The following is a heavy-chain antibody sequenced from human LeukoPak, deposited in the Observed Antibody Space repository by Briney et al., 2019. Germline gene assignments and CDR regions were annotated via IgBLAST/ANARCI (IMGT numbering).Heavy chain of an antibody. J-gene: IGHJ4*02. CDR2: INHSGST. D-gene: IGHD3-10*01. V-gene: IGHV4-34*01. CDR3: ARGLAGTFDY. Sequence: SETLSLTCAVYGGSFSGYYWSWIRQPPGRGLEWIGEINHSGSTNYNPSLKSRVTISVDTSKNQFSLKLSSVTAADTAVYYCARGLAGTFDYWGQGTLVTVSS. CDR1: GGSFSGYY.